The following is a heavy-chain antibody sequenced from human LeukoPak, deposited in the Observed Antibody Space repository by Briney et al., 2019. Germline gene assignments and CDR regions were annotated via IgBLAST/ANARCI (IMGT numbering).Heavy chain of an antibody. Sequence: GGSLRLSCAASGFTFSSYGIHWVRQAPGKGLEWVAVISYDGSTIYYADSVKGRFTISRDNSKDTVYLQMNSLRGDDTAVYYCAKGVGSTGSYFDYWGQGTLDTVSS. CDR3: AKGVGSTGSYFDY. J-gene: IGHJ4*02. V-gene: IGHV3-30*18. CDR1: GFTFSSYG. D-gene: IGHD1-26*01. CDR2: ISYDGSTI.